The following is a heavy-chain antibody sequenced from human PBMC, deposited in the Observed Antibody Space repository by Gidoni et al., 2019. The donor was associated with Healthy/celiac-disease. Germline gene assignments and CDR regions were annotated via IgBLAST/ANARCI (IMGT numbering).Heavy chain of an antibody. CDR2: ISSSSSYI. CDR1: GFTFSSYS. V-gene: IGHV3-21*01. D-gene: IGHD1-26*01. CDR3: ARRAGAVLEQQFDY. J-gene: IGHJ4*02. Sequence: EVQLVESGGGLVKPGGSLRLSCEASGFTFSSYSMNWVRQAPGKGLEWVSSISSSSSYIYYADSVKGRFTISRDNAKNSLYLQMNSLRAEDTAVYYCARRAGAVLEQQFDYWGQGTLVTVSS.